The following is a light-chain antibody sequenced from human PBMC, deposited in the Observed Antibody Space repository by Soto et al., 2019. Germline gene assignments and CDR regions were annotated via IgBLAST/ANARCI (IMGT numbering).Light chain of an antibody. CDR3: QHYGSSPGT. Sequence: DIVLTQSPGTLSLSPGARATLSCRASQSLRDTYLAWYQQKPGQAPRLLIYGASSRATGIPDRFSGTGSGTDFTLTISRLEPEDFALYYCQHYGSSPGTFGQGTKVDIK. J-gene: IGKJ1*01. CDR1: QSLRDTY. CDR2: GAS. V-gene: IGKV3-20*01.